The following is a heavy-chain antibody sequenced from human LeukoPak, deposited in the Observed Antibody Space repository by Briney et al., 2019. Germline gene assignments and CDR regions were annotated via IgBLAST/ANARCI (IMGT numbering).Heavy chain of an antibody. CDR3: AKVDIVATIDAGRLIDY. CDR2: ISNDGSNK. CDR1: GFTFSSYG. D-gene: IGHD5-12*01. Sequence: PGRSLRLSCAASGFTFSSYGMQWVRQASGKGLEGVGVISNDGSNKYYADSVKGRFTISRDNSKNTLYLQMDSLRAEDTAVYYCAKVDIVATIDAGRLIDYWGQGTLVTVSS. V-gene: IGHV3-30*18. J-gene: IGHJ4*02.